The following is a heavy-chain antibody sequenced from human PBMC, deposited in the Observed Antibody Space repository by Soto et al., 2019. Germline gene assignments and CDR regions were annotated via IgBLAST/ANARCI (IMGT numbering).Heavy chain of an antibody. D-gene: IGHD7-27*01. CDR3: ARDLSWGSNWYYYMDV. CDR1: GFILSDCA. J-gene: IGHJ6*03. V-gene: IGHV3-48*01. Sequence: GSLRLSCATSGFILSDCAMNWVRQAPGKGLEWVSYISSSSSVIDYADSVKGRFTVPRDNARNSLYLQMNSLRAEDTAVYYCARDLSWGSNWYYYMDVWGKGTTVTVSS. CDR2: ISSSSSVI.